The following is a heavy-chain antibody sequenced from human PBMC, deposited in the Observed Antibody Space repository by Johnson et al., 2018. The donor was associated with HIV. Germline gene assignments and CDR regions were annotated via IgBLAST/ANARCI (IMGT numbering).Heavy chain of an antibody. CDR1: GFTFKDYG. CDR3: AKAMSVSSWEHRGAFDI. V-gene: IGHV3-20*04. J-gene: IGHJ3*02. D-gene: IGHD6-13*01. Sequence: VQLVESGGSVVRPGGSLRLSCAASGFTFKDYGMSWVRQAPGKGLEWVAGVHWNGDGIGYADSVKGRFTISRDNTKNSLSLQMFSLRAEDTALYYCAKAMSVSSWEHRGAFDIWGQGTMVTVSS. CDR2: VHWNGDGI.